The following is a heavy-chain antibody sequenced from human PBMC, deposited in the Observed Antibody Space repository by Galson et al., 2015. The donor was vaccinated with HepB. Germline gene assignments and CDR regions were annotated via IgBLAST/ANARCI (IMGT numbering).Heavy chain of an antibody. J-gene: IGHJ4*02. CDR2: IDWDDDK. V-gene: IGHV2-70*01. CDR1: GFSLSTSGMC. D-gene: IGHD6-13*01. Sequence: PALVKPTQTLTLTCTFSGFSLSTSGMCVSWIRQPPGKALEWLALIDWDDDKYYSTSLKTRLTISKDTSKNQVVLTMTNMDPVDTATYYCARILTPNSSSWYYFDYWGQGTLVTVSS. CDR3: ARILTPNSSSWYYFDY.